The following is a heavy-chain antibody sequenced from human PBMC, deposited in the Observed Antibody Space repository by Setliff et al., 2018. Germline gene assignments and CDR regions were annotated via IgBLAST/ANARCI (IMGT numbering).Heavy chain of an antibody. CDR2: IYCSGTT. CDR3: ATTGTYRYFDY. V-gene: IGHV4-39*01. Sequence: SETLSLTCTVSGDSISSSRYYWAWIRQPRGKGLEWIGNIYCSGTTYSNPSLKSRVTMSVDTSKNQFPLRLNSVTASDTAVYYCATTGTYRYFDYWGQGTLVTVSS. CDR1: GDSISSSRYY. J-gene: IGHJ4*02. D-gene: IGHD1-1*01.